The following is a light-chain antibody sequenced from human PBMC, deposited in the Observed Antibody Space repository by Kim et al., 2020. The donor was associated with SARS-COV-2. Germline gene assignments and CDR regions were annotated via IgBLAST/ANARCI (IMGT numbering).Light chain of an antibody. CDR2: YDD. V-gene: IGLV3-21*04. J-gene: IGLJ2*01. Sequence: SYELTQPPSMSVAPGKTASITCGGNSIGAKSVHWYQQKPGQAPVLVIYYDDSRPSGIPERFSASNFGNTAALTISRVEAGDEADYYCQVWDSSSGQVVFGGGTQLTVL. CDR3: QVWDSSSGQVV. CDR1: SIGAKS.